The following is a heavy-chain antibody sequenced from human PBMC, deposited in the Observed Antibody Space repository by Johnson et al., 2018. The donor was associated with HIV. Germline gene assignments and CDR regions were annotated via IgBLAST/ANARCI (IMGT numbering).Heavy chain of an antibody. D-gene: IGHD2-2*02. CDR2: IISSGSTI. Sequence: VHLVESGGGVVRPGGSLRLSCVASGFSFNDYVMSWVRQAPGKGLEWVSYIISSGSTIYYADSVKGRFTIARDNSKNTLYLQMNSLRAEDTAVYYCASLQDIVVVPTAIGAFDIWGQGTMVTVSS. V-gene: IGHV3-48*01. J-gene: IGHJ3*02. CDR3: ASLQDIVVVPTAIGAFDI. CDR1: GFSFNDYV.